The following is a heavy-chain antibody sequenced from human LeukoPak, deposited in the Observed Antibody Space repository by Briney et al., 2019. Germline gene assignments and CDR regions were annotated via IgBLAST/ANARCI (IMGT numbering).Heavy chain of an antibody. D-gene: IGHD3-10*01. CDR1: GGSISSYY. J-gene: IGHJ3*02. CDR2: IYYSGST. Sequence: ETLSLTCTVSGGSISSYYWSWIRQPPGKGLEWIGYIYYSGSTNYNPSLKSRVTISVDTSKNQFSLKLSSVTAADTAVYYCARSITRDAFDIWSQGTMVTVSS. CDR3: ARSITRDAFDI. V-gene: IGHV4-59*08.